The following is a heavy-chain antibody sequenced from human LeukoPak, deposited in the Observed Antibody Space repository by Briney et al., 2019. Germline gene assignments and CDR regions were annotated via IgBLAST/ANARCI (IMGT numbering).Heavy chain of an antibody. Sequence: PGGSLRLSCAASGFTFSSYSMNWVRQAPGRGLEWVSSISSSSSYIYYADSVKGRFTISRDNSKNTLYLQMNSLRAEDTAVYYCAKDFFQYQLLGWFDPWGQGTLVTVSS. J-gene: IGHJ5*02. CDR2: ISSSSSYI. V-gene: IGHV3-21*04. CDR3: AKDFFQYQLLGWFDP. CDR1: GFTFSSYS. D-gene: IGHD2-2*01.